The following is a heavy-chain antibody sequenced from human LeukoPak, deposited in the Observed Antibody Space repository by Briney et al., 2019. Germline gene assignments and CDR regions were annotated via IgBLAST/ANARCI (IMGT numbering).Heavy chain of an antibody. CDR2: ITGDGGTT. D-gene: IGHD3-3*01. Sequence: PGGSLTLSCAASGFTFGDYTMHWFRQPPGRGLQWVSLITGDGGTTSYAGSVKGRFTISRDNSKNSLYLHMNSLRNEDTALYYCAKGHFGAGHYWGHGILVTVSS. CDR1: GFTFGDYT. J-gene: IGHJ4*01. CDR3: AKGHFGAGHY. V-gene: IGHV3-43*02.